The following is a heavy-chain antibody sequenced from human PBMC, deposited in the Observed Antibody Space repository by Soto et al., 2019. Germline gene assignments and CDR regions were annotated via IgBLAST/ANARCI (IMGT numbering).Heavy chain of an antibody. Sequence: QLQLQESGPGLVKPSETLSLTCTVSGGSISSSSYYWGWIRQPPGKGLEWIGSIYYSGSTYYNPSLNSRVTVALDTSKNQLPLMLSSVTAADTAVYYCASRPVAGRAFDIWGQGTMVTVSS. J-gene: IGHJ3*02. CDR1: GGSISSSSYY. CDR2: IYYSGST. D-gene: IGHD6-19*01. V-gene: IGHV4-39*01. CDR3: ASRPVAGRAFDI.